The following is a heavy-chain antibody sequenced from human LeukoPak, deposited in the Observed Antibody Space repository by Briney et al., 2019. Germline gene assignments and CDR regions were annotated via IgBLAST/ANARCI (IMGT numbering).Heavy chain of an antibody. CDR2: ISWNSGSI. CDR3: AKDIAGSFDY. V-gene: IGHV3-9*01. Sequence: PGGSLRLSCAASGFTFDDYAMHWVRQARGRGLDRVSGISWNSGSIGYADSVKGRFTISRDNAKNSLYLQMNSLRAEDTALYYCAKDIAGSFDYWGQGTLVTVSS. CDR1: GFTFDDYA. J-gene: IGHJ4*02.